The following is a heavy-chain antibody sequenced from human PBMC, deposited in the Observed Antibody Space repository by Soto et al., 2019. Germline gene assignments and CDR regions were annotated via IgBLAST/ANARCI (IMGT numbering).Heavy chain of an antibody. J-gene: IGHJ6*02. CDR3: ARLKGTGIAAAGPLASMDV. V-gene: IGHV6-1*01. D-gene: IGHD6-13*01. CDR2: TYYRSKWYN. CDR1: GVSVSSNSAA. Sequence: SQPLSLPSAISGVSVSSNSAACNWIRQSPSRGLEWLGRTYYRSKWYNDYAVSVKSRITINPDTSKNQFSLQLNSVTPEDTAVYYCARLKGTGIAAAGPLASMDVWGQGTTV.